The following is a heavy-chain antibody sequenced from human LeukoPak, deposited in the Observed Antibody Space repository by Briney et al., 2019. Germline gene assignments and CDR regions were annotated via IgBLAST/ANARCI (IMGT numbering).Heavy chain of an antibody. V-gene: IGHV3-30-3*01. D-gene: IGHD3-3*01. CDR3: ARDRSGYANDAFDF. CDR1: GFTFSDYA. CDR2: LSYGGTNK. Sequence: GGSLRLSCAASGFTFSDYAMHWVRQAPGKGLEWVAVLSYGGTNKYYADSVKGRFTISRNNSKNTMFLQMNSLRAEDTAVYHCARDRSGYANDAFDFWGQGTMVTVSS. J-gene: IGHJ3*01.